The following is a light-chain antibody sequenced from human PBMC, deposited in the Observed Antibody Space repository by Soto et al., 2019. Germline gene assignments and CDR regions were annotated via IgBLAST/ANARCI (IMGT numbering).Light chain of an antibody. V-gene: IGLV2-14*03. Sequence: QSVLTQPASVSGSPGQSITISCTGTSSDVGNYNLVSWYQQHPGKVPKLMIYDVSNRPSGVSNRFSGSKSGNTASLTISGLQAEDEADYYCISFTTRATYVFGTGTKVTVL. CDR3: ISFTTRATYV. CDR1: SSDVGNYNL. J-gene: IGLJ1*01. CDR2: DVS.